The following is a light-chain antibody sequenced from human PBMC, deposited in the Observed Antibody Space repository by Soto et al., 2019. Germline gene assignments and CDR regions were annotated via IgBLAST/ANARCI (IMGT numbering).Light chain of an antibody. J-gene: IGKJ2*01. Sequence: EIVLTQSPGTLSLSPGERATLSCRASQSVSSTNLAWYQQKPGQAPRLLIYGTSTTATGSPDRFSGSGSGTDFSLPISRLEPEDFTVYYCQQYGSSPRYTFGQGTKLEIK. V-gene: IGKV3-20*01. CDR3: QQYGSSPRYT. CDR2: GTS. CDR1: QSVSSTN.